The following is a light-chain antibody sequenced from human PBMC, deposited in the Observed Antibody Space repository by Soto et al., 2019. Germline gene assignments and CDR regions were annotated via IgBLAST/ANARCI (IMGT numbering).Light chain of an antibody. CDR3: SSYSSSSTLFV. CDR2: EVS. CDR1: SSAVGAYKY. Sequence: QSALTQPASLSGSPGQSITISCAGTSSAVGAYKYVSWYHQHPGKAPKVMIYEVSNRPSGVSNRFSGSKSGNTASLTISGLQAEDEADYFCSSYSSSSTLFVFGTGTKVTVL. V-gene: IGLV2-14*01. J-gene: IGLJ1*01.